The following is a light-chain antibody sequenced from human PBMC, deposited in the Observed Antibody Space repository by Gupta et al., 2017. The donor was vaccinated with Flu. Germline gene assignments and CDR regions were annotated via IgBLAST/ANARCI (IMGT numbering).Light chain of an antibody. CDR1: EDINTY. CDR2: SAS. V-gene: IGKV1-39*01. J-gene: IGKJ2*01. CDR3: QQSYNMPHT. Sequence: DIQMTQSPSSLYASLGDRISITCRASEDINTYLNWYQQRPGESPKLLVFSASTLQGGVPSRFSGSGSGTDFTLTIARLQPGDFATYYCQQSYNMPHTFGQGTKL.